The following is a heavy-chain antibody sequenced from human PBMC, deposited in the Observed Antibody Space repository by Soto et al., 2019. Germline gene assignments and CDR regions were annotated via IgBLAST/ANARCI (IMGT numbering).Heavy chain of an antibody. Sequence: QVQLQEPGPRLVEPSHTLSLTCTVSGASISNGYYSWSWIRQSPGTGLEWIGHIHSGGATYSNPSLKNRLTISVDLSKNQFSLKLSSLTAADTAVYYCARGQSGDKVDYWGQGTLVTVSS. CDR2: IHSGGAT. J-gene: IGHJ4*02. D-gene: IGHD1-26*01. CDR1: GASISNGYYS. V-gene: IGHV4-30-4*01. CDR3: ARGQSGDKVDY.